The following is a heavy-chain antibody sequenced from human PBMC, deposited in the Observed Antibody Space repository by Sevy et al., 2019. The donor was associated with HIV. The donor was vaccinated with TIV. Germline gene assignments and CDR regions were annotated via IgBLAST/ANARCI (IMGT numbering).Heavy chain of an antibody. V-gene: IGHV4-39*01. CDR1: GGSISSSSYY. J-gene: IGHJ5*02. CDR3: ARHAPMVRGAVAPFDP. D-gene: IGHD3-10*01. Sequence: SETLSLTCTVSGGSISSSSYYWGWIRQPPGKGLEWIGSIYYSGSTYYNPSLKSRVTISVDTSKNQFSLKLSSVTATDTAVYYCARHAPMVRGAVAPFDPWGQGTLVTVSS. CDR2: IYYSGST.